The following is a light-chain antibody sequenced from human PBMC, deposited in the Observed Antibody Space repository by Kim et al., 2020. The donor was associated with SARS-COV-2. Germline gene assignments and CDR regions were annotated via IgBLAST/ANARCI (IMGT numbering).Light chain of an antibody. Sequence: VTPGQTPRHTCSGDAWPEQHATWYQQKSGPAPCLVIYKDSARPSGNPERFSGSSSGTTVTLTNRGVQAEDDADYYCQSADSSGTYVFGSGTKVTVL. J-gene: IGLJ1*01. CDR2: KDS. CDR3: QSADSSGTYV. V-gene: IGLV3-25*03. CDR1: AWPEQH.